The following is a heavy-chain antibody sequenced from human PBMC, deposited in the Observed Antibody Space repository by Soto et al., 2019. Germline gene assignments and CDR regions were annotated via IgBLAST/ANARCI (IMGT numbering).Heavy chain of an antibody. V-gene: IGHV4-30-4*01. D-gene: IGHD4-4*01. CDR2: IYYSGTT. Sequence: QVQLQESGPGLVKPSQTLSLICTVSGGSISSGDYYWSWIRQPPGKGLEWIGYIYYSGTTYYNPSIKSRVTISVDTSKNQFSLKLSSVTAADTAVYYCARSRNSDYVPQYWGQGTLVTVSS. CDR1: GGSISSGDYY. CDR3: ARSRNSDYVPQY. J-gene: IGHJ4*02.